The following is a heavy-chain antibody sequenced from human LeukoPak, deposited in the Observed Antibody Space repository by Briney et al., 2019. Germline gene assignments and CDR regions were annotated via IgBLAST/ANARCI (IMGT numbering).Heavy chain of an antibody. D-gene: IGHD6-19*01. CDR2: IYSDGSRT. Sequence: PWRSLRLSCAASGFTFSSFAMHWVRQAQGKGLEYLSAIYSDGSRTYYADSVKGRFTISRDNSKNTLYFEMRSLRVEDTAVYYCVKSPGSGWPVWGQGTLLTVSS. CDR3: VKSPGSGWPV. V-gene: IGHV3-64D*06. CDR1: GFTFSSFA. J-gene: IGHJ4*02.